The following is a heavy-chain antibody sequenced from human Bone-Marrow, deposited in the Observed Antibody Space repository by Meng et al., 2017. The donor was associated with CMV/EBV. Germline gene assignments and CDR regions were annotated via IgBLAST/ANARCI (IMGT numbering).Heavy chain of an antibody. Sequence: ASVKVSCKASGYTFIGYYIHWVRQAPGQGLEWMGWISPNSGGTNYAQRFQGRVTMTRDTSISTAYMELSGLIPDDTAVYYCARDEGEGYNSTPYYWGQGTLVTVSS. CDR1: GYTFIGYY. V-gene: IGHV1-2*02. CDR3: ARDEGEGYNSTPYY. J-gene: IGHJ4*02. D-gene: IGHD5-24*01. CDR2: ISPNSGGT.